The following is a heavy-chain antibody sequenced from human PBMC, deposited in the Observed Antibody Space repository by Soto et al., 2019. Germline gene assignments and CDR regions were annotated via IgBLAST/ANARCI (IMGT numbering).Heavy chain of an antibody. CDR3: ARGRRVRGVTIRYDGMGV. CDR2: INQSGTT. V-gene: IGHV4-34*01. Sequence: QVQLQQWGAGLLKPSETLSLTCGVYGGSLSGFHWNWIRQPPGQGLEWIGEINQSGTTNYNSSLKSRLTISVDTSKNQFSLNLTSVTAADTSVYYCARGRRVRGVTIRYDGMGVWGQGTTVTVSS. J-gene: IGHJ6*02. CDR1: GGSLSGFH. D-gene: IGHD3-10*01.